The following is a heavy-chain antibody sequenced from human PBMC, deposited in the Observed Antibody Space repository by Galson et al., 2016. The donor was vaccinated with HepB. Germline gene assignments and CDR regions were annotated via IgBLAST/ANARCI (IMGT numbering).Heavy chain of an antibody. CDR3: ARDESHNYYGSTSYSGYFDL. J-gene: IGHJ2*01. CDR2: VSAYNGNT. D-gene: IGHD2/OR15-2a*01. CDR1: GYTFTNYG. Sequence: SVKVSCKASGYTFTNYGISWVRQAPGQGLEWMGWVSAYNGNTNYAQNLQGRVTMTTDTSTNTAYMELRSLRSDDTALYYCARDESHNYYGSTSYSGYFDLWGRGTLVTVSS. V-gene: IGHV1-18*01.